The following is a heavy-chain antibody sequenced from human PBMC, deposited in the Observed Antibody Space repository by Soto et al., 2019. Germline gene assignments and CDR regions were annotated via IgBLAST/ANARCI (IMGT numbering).Heavy chain of an antibody. CDR3: ARQYGDPLPYYYYGMDV. D-gene: IGHD4-17*01. CDR1: GGSISSYY. Sequence: PSETLSLTCTVSGGSISSYYWSWIRQPPGKGLEWIGYIYYSGSTNYNPSLKSRVTISVDTSKNQFSLKLSSLRSEDTAVYYCARQYGDPLPYYYYGMDVWGQGTTVTVSS. V-gene: IGHV4-59*01. J-gene: IGHJ6*02. CDR2: IYYSGST.